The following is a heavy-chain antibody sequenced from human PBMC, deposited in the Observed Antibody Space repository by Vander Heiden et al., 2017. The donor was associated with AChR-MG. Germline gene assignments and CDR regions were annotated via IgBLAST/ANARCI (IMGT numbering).Heavy chain of an antibody. V-gene: IGHV1-69*01. J-gene: IGHJ3*02. D-gene: IGHD1-26*01. Sequence: QVQLVQSGAEVKKPGSSVKVSCRASGGTFTRYAISWVRQARGQGLEWMGGIIPIFGTANHTQKSQDRVTITADHSTSTAYMELRGLRFEDSAVYYCAIQWDLRSSLDIWGQGTVVTVS. CDR3: AIQWDLRSSLDI. CDR1: GGTFTRYA. CDR2: IIPIFGTA.